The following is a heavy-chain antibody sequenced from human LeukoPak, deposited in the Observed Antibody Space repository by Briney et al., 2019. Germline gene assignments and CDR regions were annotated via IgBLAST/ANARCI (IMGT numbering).Heavy chain of an antibody. CDR1: GFNFSSYA. Sequence: GGSLRLSCAASGFNFSSYAIHWVRQAPGKGLEWVAVISYDGSNKYYADSVKGRFTGSRDNAKKMVYLQMNSLRAEDTATYYCVSRYLGNVPWGTWGQGTLVTVSS. CDR3: VSRYLGNVPWGT. D-gene: IGHD3-16*01. J-gene: IGHJ5*02. CDR2: ISYDGSNK. V-gene: IGHV3-30-3*01.